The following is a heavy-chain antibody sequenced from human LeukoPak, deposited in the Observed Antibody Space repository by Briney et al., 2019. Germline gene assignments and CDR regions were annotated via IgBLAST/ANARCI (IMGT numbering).Heavy chain of an antibody. J-gene: IGHJ4*02. CDR3: ARDRGVVQGYFVY. CDR1: GYTFTGYY. CDR2: INPNSGGT. V-gene: IGHV1-2*04. Sequence: ASVKVSCKASGYTFTGYYMHWVRQAPGQGLEWMGWINPNSGGTNYAQKFQGWVTMTRDTSISTAYMELSRLRSDDTAVYYCARDRGVVQGYFVYWGQGTLVTVSS. D-gene: IGHD3-10*01.